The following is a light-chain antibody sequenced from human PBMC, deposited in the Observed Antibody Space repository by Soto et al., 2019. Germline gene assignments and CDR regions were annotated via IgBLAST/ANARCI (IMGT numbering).Light chain of an antibody. CDR1: QIVSTSY. CDR2: GAA. V-gene: IGKV3-20*01. CDR3: QQYCSSPLYT. J-gene: IGKJ2*01. Sequence: EIVLTQSPCTLSLSPGERATLSCRASQIVSTSYLAWYQQKPGQAPMLLIYGAAISAKDMPDRFSGSGSGTELTLTISRREHEDVSVYYCQQYCSSPLYTFGQGTKLEIK.